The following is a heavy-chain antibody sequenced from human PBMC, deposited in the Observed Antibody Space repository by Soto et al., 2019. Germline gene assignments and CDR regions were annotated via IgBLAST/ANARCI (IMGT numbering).Heavy chain of an antibody. J-gene: IGHJ4*01. V-gene: IGHV3-30*04. CDR2: ISNDGGVQ. CDR3: ARDNIQGAPDYLDS. Sequence: QEQLVESGGDVVQPGRSLRLSCAASGFTFNSNAMHWVRQAPGKGLEWVALISNDGGVQQYTDSVKGRFTISRDDSKHILSLQMNSLRAEDTALYYCARDNIQGAPDYLDSWGHGTLVTVS. CDR1: GFTFNSNA.